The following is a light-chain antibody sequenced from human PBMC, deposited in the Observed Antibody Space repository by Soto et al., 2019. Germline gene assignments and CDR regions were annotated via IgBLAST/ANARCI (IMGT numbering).Light chain of an antibody. CDR1: QSISSW. Sequence: DVQISPPPTTLYASVGDRVTITSRASQSISSWLAWYQQKPGKAPKLLIYAASSLQSGVPSRFSGSGSGTDFTLTISSLQPEDFATYYCQQSYSTPRTFGQGTKVAIK. CDR2: AAS. V-gene: IGKV1-39*01. CDR3: QQSYSTPRT. J-gene: IGKJ1*01.